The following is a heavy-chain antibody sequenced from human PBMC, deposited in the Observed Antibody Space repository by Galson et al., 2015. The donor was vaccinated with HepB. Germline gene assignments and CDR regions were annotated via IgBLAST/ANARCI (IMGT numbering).Heavy chain of an antibody. CDR3: AKDFCRADNCDPFDY. D-gene: IGHD2-15*01. CDR1: GFTFSSYW. CDR2: IKTDGSYT. V-gene: IGHV3-74*01. J-gene: IGHJ4*02. Sequence: SLRLSCAASGFTFSSYWMHWVRQAPGKGLVWVSRIKTDGSYTYYADSVKGRFTISRDDSKNTVYLQMNSVRVEDTAVYFCAKDFCRADNCDPFDYWGQGTLVTVSS.